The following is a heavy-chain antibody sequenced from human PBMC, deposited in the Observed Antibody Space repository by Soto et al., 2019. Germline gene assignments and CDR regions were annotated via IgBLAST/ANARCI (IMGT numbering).Heavy chain of an antibody. CDR3: ANHGGFDF. Sequence: GQLLQSGGGRVQPGESLRLSCAASGFTFSSSGMSWVRQAPGKGLEWVSSISIRGDYRYYADSVKGRFTISRDNSKNTLYLQMSSLTAEDTALYYCANHGGFDFWGQGTMVAVSS. V-gene: IGHV3-23*01. CDR2: ISIRGDYR. D-gene: IGHD4-17*01. J-gene: IGHJ3*01. CDR1: GFTFSSSG.